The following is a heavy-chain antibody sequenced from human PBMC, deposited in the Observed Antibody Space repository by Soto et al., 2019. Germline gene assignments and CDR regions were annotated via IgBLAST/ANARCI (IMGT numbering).Heavy chain of an antibody. J-gene: IGHJ5*02. CDR3: GRVSGLNSCDP. CDR2: TNAGNGNT. CDR1: GYTFTSYA. V-gene: IGHV1-3*01. D-gene: IGHD3-10*01. Sequence: QVQLVQSGAEVKKPGASVKVSCKASGYTFTSYAMHWVRQAPGQRFEWMGWTNAGNGNTKHSQKFQGRVTITRDTSASTAHMELRTLRSEDTAVYYCGRVSGLNSCDPWDQGTLVTFSS.